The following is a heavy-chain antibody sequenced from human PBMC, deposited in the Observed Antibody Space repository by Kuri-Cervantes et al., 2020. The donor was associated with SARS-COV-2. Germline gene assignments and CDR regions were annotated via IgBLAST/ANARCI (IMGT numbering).Heavy chain of an antibody. J-gene: IGHJ4*02. V-gene: IGHV4-39*07. CDR2: IYYSGST. Sequence: GSVRLSCTVSGGSISSSSYYRGWIRQPPGKGLEWIGSIYYSGSTYYNPSLKSRVTISVDTSKNQFSLKLSSVTAADTAVYYCARVYDVDTSSKKAKQSHSILYDYWGQGTLVTVSS. CDR3: ARVYDVDTSSKKAKQSHSILYDY. D-gene: IGHD5-18*01. CDR1: GGSISSSSYY.